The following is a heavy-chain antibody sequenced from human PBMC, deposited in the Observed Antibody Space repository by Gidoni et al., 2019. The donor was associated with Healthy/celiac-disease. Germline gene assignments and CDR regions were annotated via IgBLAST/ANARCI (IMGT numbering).Heavy chain of an antibody. D-gene: IGHD3-22*01. Sequence: QVQLQESGPGLVKPSQTLSLTCPVSGGSISSGDYYWSWIRQPPGKGLEWIGYIYYSGSTYYNPSLKSRVTISVDTSKNQFSLKLSSVTAADTAVYYCAGYSSGYYNSIDYWGQGTLVTVSS. CDR3: AGYSSGYYNSIDY. V-gene: IGHV4-30-4*01. J-gene: IGHJ4*02. CDR1: GGSISSGDYY. CDR2: IYYSGST.